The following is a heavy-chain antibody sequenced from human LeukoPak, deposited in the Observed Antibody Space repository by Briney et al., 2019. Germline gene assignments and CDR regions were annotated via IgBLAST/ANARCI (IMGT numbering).Heavy chain of an antibody. Sequence: PGGSLRLSCAASGFTFSSYSMNWVRQAPGKGLEWVSSISSSSSYIYYADSVKGRFTISRDNAKNSLYLQMNSLRAEDTAVYYCARDSSYRGYSYGYGDYWGQGTLVTVSS. CDR2: ISSSSSYI. J-gene: IGHJ4*02. CDR3: ARDSSYRGYSYGYGDY. V-gene: IGHV3-21*01. CDR1: GFTFSSYS. D-gene: IGHD5-18*01.